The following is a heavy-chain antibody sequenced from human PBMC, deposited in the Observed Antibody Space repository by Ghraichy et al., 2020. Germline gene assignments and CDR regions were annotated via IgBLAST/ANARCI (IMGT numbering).Heavy chain of an antibody. CDR2: IWYDGSNK. CDR1: GFTFSSYG. CDR3: ARDGITIFGVASHFDY. J-gene: IGHJ4*02. V-gene: IGHV3-33*01. D-gene: IGHD3-3*01. Sequence: GGSLRLSCAASGFTFSSYGMHWVRQAPGKGLEWVAVIWYDGSNKYYADSVKGRFTISRDNSKNTLYLQMNSLRAEDTAVYYCARDGITIFGVASHFDYWGQGTLVTVSS.